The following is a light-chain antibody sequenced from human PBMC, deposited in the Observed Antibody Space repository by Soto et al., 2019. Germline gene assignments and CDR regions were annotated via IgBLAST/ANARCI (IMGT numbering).Light chain of an antibody. CDR1: SSDVGGYDF. CDR3: SSYTSDWGV. V-gene: IGLV2-14*01. CDR2: EVR. J-gene: IGLJ1*01. Sequence: QSALTQPASVSGSPGQSITISCTGTSSDVGGYDFVSWYQHHPGKAPKLIIYEVRTRPSGVSDRFSGSKSGNTASLTISGLQAEDVADYYCSSYTSDWGVFGTGTKLTVL.